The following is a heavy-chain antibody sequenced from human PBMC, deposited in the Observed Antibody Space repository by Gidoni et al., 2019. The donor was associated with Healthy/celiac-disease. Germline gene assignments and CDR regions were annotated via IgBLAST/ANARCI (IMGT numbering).Heavy chain of an antibody. CDR2: ISSSGSTI. CDR1: GFTFSSYS. CDR3: ARDTAMVYYYGMDV. J-gene: IGHJ6*02. V-gene: IGHV3-21*01. D-gene: IGHD5-18*01. Sequence: EVQLVESGGGLVKPGGSLRLSCAASGFTFSSYSMNWVRQAPGKGLEWVSSISSSGSTIYYADSVKGRFTISRDNAKNSLYLQMNSLRAEDTAVYYCARDTAMVYYYGMDVWGQGTTVTVSS.